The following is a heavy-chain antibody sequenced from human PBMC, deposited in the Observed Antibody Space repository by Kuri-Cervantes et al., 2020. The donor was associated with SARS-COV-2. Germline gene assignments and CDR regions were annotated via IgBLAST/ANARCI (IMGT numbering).Heavy chain of an antibody. D-gene: IGHD2-21*01. CDR3: AKDRVGVHDF. CDR1: GFNFSRTD. J-gene: IGHJ4*02. V-gene: IGHV3-30*18. CDR2: ISNDGKNK. Sequence: LSLTCAASGFNFSRTDMHWVRQAPGKGLEWVAVISNDGKNKKCIASGKGRFTISRDNSQSTLYLQMKSLTSEDTAMYYCAKDRVGVHDFWGQGTLVTVSS.